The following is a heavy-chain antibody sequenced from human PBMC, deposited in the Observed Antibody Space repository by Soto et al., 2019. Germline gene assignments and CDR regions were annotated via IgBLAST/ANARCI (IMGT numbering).Heavy chain of an antibody. V-gene: IGHV4-34*01. Sequence: SETLSLTCAVYGGSFSGYYWSWIRQPPGKGLEWIGEINHSGSTNYNPSLKSRVTISVDASKNQFSLKLSSVTAADTAVYYCARVATIFGVVTPPNNYYYYMDVWGKGTTVTVSS. CDR3: ARVATIFGVVTPPNNYYYYMDV. D-gene: IGHD3-3*01. CDR1: GGSFSGYY. J-gene: IGHJ6*03. CDR2: INHSGST.